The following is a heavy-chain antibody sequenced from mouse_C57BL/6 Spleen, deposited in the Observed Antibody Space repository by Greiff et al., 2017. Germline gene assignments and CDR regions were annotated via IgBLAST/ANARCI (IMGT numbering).Heavy chain of an antibody. Sequence: EVKLVESGGGLVKPGGSLKLSCAASGFTFSDYGMHWVRQAPEKGLEWVAYISSGSSTIYYADTVKGRFTISRDNAKNTLFLQMTSLRSEDTAIYYCAEVSAWFAYWGQGNLVSVSA. J-gene: IGHJ3*01. CDR3: AEVSAWFAY. D-gene: IGHD1-3*01. CDR1: GFTFSDYG. V-gene: IGHV5-17*01. CDR2: ISSGSSTI.